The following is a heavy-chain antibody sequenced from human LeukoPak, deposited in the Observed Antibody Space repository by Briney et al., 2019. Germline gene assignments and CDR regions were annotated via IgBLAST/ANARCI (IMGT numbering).Heavy chain of an antibody. CDR1: GGSISSSSYY. CDR2: IYYSGST. CDR3: ARPVGRGYDFWSGYYPSGYYYYMDV. D-gene: IGHD3-3*01. V-gene: IGHV4-39*01. Sequence: PSETLSLTCTVSGGSISSSSYYWGWIRQPPGKGLEWIGSIYYSGSTYYNPSLKSRVTISVDTSKNQFSLKLSSVTAADTAVYYCARPVGRGYDFWSGYYPSGYYYYMDVWGKGTTVTVSS. J-gene: IGHJ6*03.